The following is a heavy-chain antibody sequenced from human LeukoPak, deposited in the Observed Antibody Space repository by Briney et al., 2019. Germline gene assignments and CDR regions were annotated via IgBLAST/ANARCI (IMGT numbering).Heavy chain of an antibody. D-gene: IGHD2-2*02. J-gene: IGHJ5*02. CDR2: INHGGST. CDR3: ARGRAPYCSSTSCYNGLGKILDP. V-gene: IGHV4-34*01. CDR1: GGSFSGYY. Sequence: SETLSLTCAVYGGSFSGYYWSWIRQPPGKGLEWIGEINHGGSTNYNPSLKSRVTISVDTSKNQFSLKLSSVTAADTAVYYCARGRAPYCSSTSCYNGLGKILDPWGQGTLVTVSS.